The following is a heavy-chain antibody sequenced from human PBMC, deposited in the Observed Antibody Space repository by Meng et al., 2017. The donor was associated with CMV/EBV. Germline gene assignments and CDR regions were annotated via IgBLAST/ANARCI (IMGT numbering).Heavy chain of an antibody. CDR3: AKSQAYYYGSGSDHFDY. CDR1: GFTFDDYA. CDR2: ISWNSGSI. J-gene: IGHJ4*02. Sequence: GRSLRLSCAASGFTFDDYAMHWVRQAPGKGLEWVSGISWNSGSIGYADSVKGRFTISRDNAKNSLYLQMNSLRAEDTALYYCAKSQAYYYGSGSDHFDYWGQGTLVTVSS. V-gene: IGHV3-9*01. D-gene: IGHD3-10*01.